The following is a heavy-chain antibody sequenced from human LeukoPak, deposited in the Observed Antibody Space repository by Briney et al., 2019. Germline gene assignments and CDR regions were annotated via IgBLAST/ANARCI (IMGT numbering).Heavy chain of an antibody. Sequence: GGSLTLSCAASGFTLSGSAMQWVRQAPGKGLEWVGRIRTKASNYATAYGAAVQGRFLISREDSKNMASLQMNGLKTEDTAVYYCVRRFSGSYYYGHWGRGTLVTVSS. CDR3: VRRFSGSYYYGH. V-gene: IGHV3-73*01. D-gene: IGHD1-26*01. CDR2: IRTKASNYAT. CDR1: GFTLSGSA. J-gene: IGHJ4*02.